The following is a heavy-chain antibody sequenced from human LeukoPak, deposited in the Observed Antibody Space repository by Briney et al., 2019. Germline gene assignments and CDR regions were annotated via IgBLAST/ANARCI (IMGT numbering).Heavy chain of an antibody. V-gene: IGHV1-18*01. Sequence: ASVKVSCKASGYTFTSYGISWVRQAPGQGLEWMGWISAYNGNTNYAQKLQGRVTMTTGTSTSTAYMGLRSLRSDDAAVYYCARDAHVYSNWFDPWGQGTLVTVSS. D-gene: IGHD4-11*01. CDR2: ISAYNGNT. J-gene: IGHJ5*02. CDR3: ARDAHVYSNWFDP. CDR1: GYTFTSYG.